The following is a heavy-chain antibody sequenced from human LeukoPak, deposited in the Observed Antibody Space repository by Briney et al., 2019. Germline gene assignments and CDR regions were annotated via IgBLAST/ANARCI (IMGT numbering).Heavy chain of an antibody. D-gene: IGHD6-19*01. CDR2: IYPGDSDT. CDR1: GYTFTTYW. Sequence: GESLKISCKGSGYTFTTYWIGWVRQIPGKGLEWMGIIYPGDSDTRYSPSFQGQVTISADRFISTAYLQWSSLKASDAAIYYCARREAVAGTEDFLDYWGQGTLVTVSS. J-gene: IGHJ4*02. CDR3: ARREAVAGTEDFLDY. V-gene: IGHV5-51*01.